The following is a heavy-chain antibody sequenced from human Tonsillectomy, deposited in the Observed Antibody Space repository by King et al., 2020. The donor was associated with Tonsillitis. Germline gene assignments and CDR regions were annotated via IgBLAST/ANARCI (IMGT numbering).Heavy chain of an antibody. J-gene: IGHJ5*02. Sequence: VQLQQWGAGLLKPSETLSLTCAVYGGSFSGYYWSWIRQPPGKGLEWIGEINHSGSTNYNPSLKSRVTVSVDTSKNQFSLKLSSVTAADTAVYYCARGVYYGSGSYYNWFDPWGQGTLVTVSS. CDR2: INHSGST. CDR1: GGSFSGYY. D-gene: IGHD3-10*01. CDR3: ARGVYYGSGSYYNWFDP. V-gene: IGHV4-34*01.